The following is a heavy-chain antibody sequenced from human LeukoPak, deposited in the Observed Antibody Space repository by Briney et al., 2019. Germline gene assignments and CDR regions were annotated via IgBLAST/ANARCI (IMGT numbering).Heavy chain of an antibody. CDR1: GGSFSGYY. Sequence: SETLSLTCAVYGGSFSGYYWSWIRQPPGKGLEWIGEINHSGSTNYNPSLKSRVTISADTSKNQFSLKLSSVTAADTAVYYCAKRRIAAAGNRGFDPWGQGTLVTVSS. V-gene: IGHV4-34*01. J-gene: IGHJ5*02. CDR2: INHSGST. D-gene: IGHD6-13*01. CDR3: AKRRIAAAGNRGFDP.